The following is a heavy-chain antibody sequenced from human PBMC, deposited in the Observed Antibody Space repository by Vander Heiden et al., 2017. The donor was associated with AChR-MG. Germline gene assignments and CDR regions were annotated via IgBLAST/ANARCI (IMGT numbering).Heavy chain of an antibody. CDR1: GYTFTSYG. V-gene: IGHV1-18*01. CDR2: ISAYNGNT. J-gene: IGHJ6*02. D-gene: IGHD3-9*01. Sequence: QVQLVQSGAEVKKPGASVKVSCKASGYTFTSYGISWVRQAPGQVLEWMGWISAYNGNTNYAQKRQGRVTMTTDTSTSTAYMELRSLRSDDTAVYYCARVSYDILTGYVGDYYYGMDVWGQGTTVTVSS. CDR3: ARVSYDILTGYVGDYYYGMDV.